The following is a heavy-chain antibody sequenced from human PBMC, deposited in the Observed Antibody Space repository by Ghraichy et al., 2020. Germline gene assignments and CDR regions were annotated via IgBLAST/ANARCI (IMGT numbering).Heavy chain of an antibody. J-gene: IGHJ4*02. CDR1: GGSFSGYY. Sequence: SETLSLTCAVYGGSFSGYYWSWIRQPPGKGLEWIGEINHSGSTNYNPSLKSRVTISVDTSKNQFSLKLSSVTAADTAVYYCARGEYSSGWYRSPSVGYWGQGTLVTVSS. D-gene: IGHD6-19*01. CDR2: INHSGST. V-gene: IGHV4-34*01. CDR3: ARGEYSSGWYRSPSVGY.